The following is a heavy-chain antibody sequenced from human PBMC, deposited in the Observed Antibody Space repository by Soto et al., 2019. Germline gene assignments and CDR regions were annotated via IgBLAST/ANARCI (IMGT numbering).Heavy chain of an antibody. J-gene: IGHJ5*02. V-gene: IGHV1-18*01. CDR2: ISAYNCNT. D-gene: IGHD3-10*01. Sequence: QVQLVQSGAEVKKPGASVKVSCKASDYTFTRYGISWVRQAPGPGLEWMGWISAYNCNTNYAQKLQGRVTMTTDTPTSTAYMELRGLRSDDTAVYYCARDRIWFGEANWFDPWGQGTLVTVSS. CDR1: DYTFTRYG. CDR3: ARDRIWFGEANWFDP.